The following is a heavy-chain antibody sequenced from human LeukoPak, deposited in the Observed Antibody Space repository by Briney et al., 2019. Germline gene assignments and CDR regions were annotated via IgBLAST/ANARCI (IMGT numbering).Heavy chain of an antibody. V-gene: IGHV4-59*01. D-gene: IGHD6-6*01. J-gene: IGHJ3*02. CDR2: INYSGST. CDR3: ARSLAARLPYAFDI. CDR1: GGSINNYY. Sequence: SETLSLTCTVSGGSINNYYWSWFRQPPGKGLEWIGFINYSGSTNYNPSLKSRVTISVDTSKNQFSLKLSSVTAADTAVYYCARSLAARLPYAFDIWGQGTMVTVSS.